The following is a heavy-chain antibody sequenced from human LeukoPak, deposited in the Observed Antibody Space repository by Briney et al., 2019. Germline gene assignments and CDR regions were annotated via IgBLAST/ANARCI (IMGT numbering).Heavy chain of an antibody. V-gene: IGHV3-30*18. Sequence: PGGSLRLSCAASGFTFSSYGVHWVRQAPGKGLEWVAVISYDGSNKYYADSVKGRFTISRDNSKNTLYLQMNSLRAEDTAVYYCAKDRDIVVVPAAYYFDYWGQGTLVTVSS. CDR2: ISYDGSNK. D-gene: IGHD2-2*01. J-gene: IGHJ4*02. CDR3: AKDRDIVVVPAAYYFDY. CDR1: GFTFSSYG.